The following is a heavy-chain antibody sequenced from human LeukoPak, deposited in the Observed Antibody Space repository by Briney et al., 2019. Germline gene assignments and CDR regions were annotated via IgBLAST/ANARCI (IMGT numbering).Heavy chain of an antibody. J-gene: IGHJ4*02. V-gene: IGHV4-39*07. Sequence: SETLSLTCTVSGGSISSSSYYWGWIRQPPGKGLEWIGSIYYSGSTYYNPSLKSRVTISVDTSKNQFSLKLSSVTAADTAVYYCARDTALGYFDWLLYGEGFDYWGQGTLVTVSS. CDR3: ARDTALGYFDWLLYGEGFDY. CDR2: IYYSGST. CDR1: GGSISSSSYY. D-gene: IGHD3-9*01.